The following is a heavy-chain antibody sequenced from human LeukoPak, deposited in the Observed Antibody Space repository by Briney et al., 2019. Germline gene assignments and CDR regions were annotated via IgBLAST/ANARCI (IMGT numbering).Heavy chain of an antibody. CDR2: INPNSGGT. D-gene: IGHD3-9*01. CDR3: ARDCQYDILTGYYLV. J-gene: IGHJ4*02. CDR1: GYTFTSYY. V-gene: IGHV1-2*02. Sequence: GASVKVSCKASGYTFTSYYMHWVRQAPGQGLEWMGWINPNSGGTNYAQKFQGRVTMTRDTSISTAYMELSRLRSDDTAVYYCARDCQYDILTGYYLVWGQGTLVTVSS.